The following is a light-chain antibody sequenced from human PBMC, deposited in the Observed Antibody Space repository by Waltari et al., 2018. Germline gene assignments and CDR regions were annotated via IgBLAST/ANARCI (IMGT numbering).Light chain of an antibody. CDR3: CSYTGSSTSYG. CDR1: STDLASYNL. CDR2: EAT. V-gene: IGLV2-23*01. Sequence: QSVLSQPASVSGSPGQSLTITCTGASTDLASYNLVAWYQHHPNRAPKLIIYEATKRPSGISHRFSGAKSGATASLRISGLQADDEADYYCCSYTGSSTSYGCGGGTKVTVL. J-gene: IGLJ1*01.